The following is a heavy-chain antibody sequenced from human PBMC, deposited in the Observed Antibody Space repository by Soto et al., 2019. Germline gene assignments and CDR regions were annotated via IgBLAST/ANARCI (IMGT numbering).Heavy chain of an antibody. CDR3: VHRHYYGSGRLDVDV. V-gene: IGHV2-5*02. CDR2: LYWADDK. D-gene: IGHD3-10*01. CDR1: GFSFSTTGMG. Sequence: QITLKESGPTLVRPTETLTLTCSFSGFSFSTTGMGVGWVRQPPGEALEWLALLYWADDKRYSPSLKSRLTITADTSKNQVVLIMTSMDVVDTATYYCVHRHYYGSGRLDVDVSGQGITVTVSS. J-gene: IGHJ6*02.